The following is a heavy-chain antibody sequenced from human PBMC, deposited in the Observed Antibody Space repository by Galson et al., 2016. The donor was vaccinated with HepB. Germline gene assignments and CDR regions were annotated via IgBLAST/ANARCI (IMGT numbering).Heavy chain of an antibody. CDR3: AREGVLVVLRGVTHRYYYGMDV. Sequence: SLRLSCAASGFTFSNYAMHWVRQAPGKGLEWLAVISYDGSDKYYADSVKGRFTISRDNSQNTVSLQMNSLRGDDTSVYHCAREGVLVVLRGVTHRYYYGMDVWGQGTMVTVS. CDR2: ISYDGSDK. CDR1: GFTFSNYA. V-gene: IGHV3-30*04. J-gene: IGHJ6*02. D-gene: IGHD3-10*01.